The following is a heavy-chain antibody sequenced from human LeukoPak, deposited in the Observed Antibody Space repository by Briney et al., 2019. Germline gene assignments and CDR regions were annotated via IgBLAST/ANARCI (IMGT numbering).Heavy chain of an antibody. CDR1: GFTFSSYS. J-gene: IGHJ4*02. D-gene: IGHD6-13*01. CDR2: ISSSSSYI. CDR3: ARRPSFYSSSFAFDY. Sequence: GGSLRLSCAASGFTFSSYSMNWVRQAPGKGLEWVSSISSSSSYIYYADSVKGRFTISRDNAKNSLYLQMNSLRAEDTAVYYCARRPSFYSSSFAFDYWGQGTLVTVSS. V-gene: IGHV3-21*01.